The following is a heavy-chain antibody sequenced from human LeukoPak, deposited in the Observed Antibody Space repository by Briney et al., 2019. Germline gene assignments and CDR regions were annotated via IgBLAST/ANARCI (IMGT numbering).Heavy chain of an antibody. Sequence: GGSLRLSCAASGFTFSSYAMSWVRQAPGKGLEWVSGISGSGSSTFYAESVKGRFTISRDNAKNSLYLQMNSLRAEDTAVYYCARVTSSGLRFDPWGQGTLVTVSS. CDR1: GFTFSSYA. V-gene: IGHV3-23*01. D-gene: IGHD2-2*01. CDR2: ISGSGSST. J-gene: IGHJ5*02. CDR3: ARVTSSGLRFDP.